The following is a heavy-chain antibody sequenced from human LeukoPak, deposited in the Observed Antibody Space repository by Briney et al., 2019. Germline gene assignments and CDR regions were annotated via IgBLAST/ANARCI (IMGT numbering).Heavy chain of an antibody. CDR3: ALMDTAMGPFDY. D-gene: IGHD5-18*01. J-gene: IGHJ4*02. CDR2: ISGSGGST. CDR1: GFSFSSYW. Sequence: GGSLRLSCAASGFSFSSYWMSWVRQAPGKGLEWVSAISGSGGSTYYADSVKGRFTISRDNSKNTLYLQMNSLRAEDTAVYYCALMDTAMGPFDYWGQGTLVTVSS. V-gene: IGHV3-23*01.